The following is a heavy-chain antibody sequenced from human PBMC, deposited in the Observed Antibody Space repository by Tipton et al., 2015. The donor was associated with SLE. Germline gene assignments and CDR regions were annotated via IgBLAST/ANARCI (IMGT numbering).Heavy chain of an antibody. V-gene: IGHV4-61*09. J-gene: IGHJ6*02. CDR2: IYTTGST. D-gene: IGHD1-20*01. CDR1: VGPLTSGRYY. Sequence: TLSLTCTVSVGPLTSGRYYWSWIRQPAGKGLEWIGHIYTTGSTNYSPSLKSRVTLSVDTSKNQFSLKVNSVTAADTAVYYCAREDNYHNDLDVWGQGTTVTVSS. CDR3: AREDNYHNDLDV.